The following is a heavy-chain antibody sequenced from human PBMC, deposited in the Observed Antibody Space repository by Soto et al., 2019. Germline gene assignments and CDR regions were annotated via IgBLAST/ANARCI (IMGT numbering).Heavy chain of an antibody. CDR2: ISYDGSNE. V-gene: IGHV3-30-3*01. J-gene: IGHJ5*02. CDR1: GFTFSSYA. CDR3: ATIMPTAGFDP. Sequence: PGGSLRLSCAASGFTFSSYAMHWVRQAPGKGLEWVAVISYDGSNEYYADSVKGRFTISRDNSKNTLYLQVNSLRAEDTAIYYCATIMPTAGFDPWGQGTLVTVSS. D-gene: IGHD2-2*01.